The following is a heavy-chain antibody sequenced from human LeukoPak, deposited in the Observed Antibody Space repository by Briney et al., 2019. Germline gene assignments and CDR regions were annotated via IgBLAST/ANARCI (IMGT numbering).Heavy chain of an antibody. J-gene: IGHJ4*02. CDR1: GFTFSSRDW. CDR2: IKQDGSEK. V-gene: IGHV3-7*01. D-gene: IGHD3-22*01. CDR3: ARDGGTSSSGYFF. Sequence: GGSLRLSCVASGFTFSSRDWMTWVRQAPGKGLEWVANIKQDGSEKNYVDSVKGRFTISRDNAKNSLYLQMNSLRAEDTAVYYCARDGGTSSSGYFFWGQGTLVTVSS.